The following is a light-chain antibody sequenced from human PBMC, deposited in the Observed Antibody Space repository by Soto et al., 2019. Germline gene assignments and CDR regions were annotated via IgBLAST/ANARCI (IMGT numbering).Light chain of an antibody. CDR2: GAS. J-gene: IGKJ3*01. CDR1: QSINSRY. Sequence: EIVLTQSPGTLSLSPGERATLSCRASQSINSRYLAWYQQKPGQAPRLLIYGASSRATGIPARFSGSGSGTDFTLTISRLEPEECAVYYCQQFGSSPGFTFGPGTIVYSK. V-gene: IGKV3-20*01. CDR3: QQFGSSPGFT.